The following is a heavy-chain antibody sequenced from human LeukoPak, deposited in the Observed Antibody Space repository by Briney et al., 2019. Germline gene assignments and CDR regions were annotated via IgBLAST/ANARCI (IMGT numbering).Heavy chain of an antibody. CDR1: GFTFSSYG. D-gene: IGHD3-16*01. CDR3: ARGLVWRFLLDSRRDSFDI. CDR2: ISLGGTT. J-gene: IGHJ3*02. V-gene: IGHV4-34*01. Sequence: PGGSLRLSCAASGFTFSSYGMHWIRQSPGKGLEWLGKISLGGTTTYNPSLKSRVTISVDTSKNQFSLRLRSVTAADTAVYYCARGLVWRFLLDSRRDSFDIWGQGTTITVSS.